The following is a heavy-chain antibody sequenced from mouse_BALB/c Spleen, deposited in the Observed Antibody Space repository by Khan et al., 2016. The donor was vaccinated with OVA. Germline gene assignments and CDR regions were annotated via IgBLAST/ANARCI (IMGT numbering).Heavy chain of an antibody. Sequence: VERVESGPGLVAPSQSLSITCTVSGFSLTSYGVSWVRQPPGKGLEWLGVMWGDGNTNYHSALRSRLSISNDNSKSEVFLKLNSLQTDDTATYYCAKQNHGTLYAVDYWGQGTSVTVSS. D-gene: IGHD2-1*01. V-gene: IGHV2-3*01. CDR2: MWGDGNT. J-gene: IGHJ4*01. CDR1: GFSLTSYG. CDR3: AKQNHGTLYAVDY.